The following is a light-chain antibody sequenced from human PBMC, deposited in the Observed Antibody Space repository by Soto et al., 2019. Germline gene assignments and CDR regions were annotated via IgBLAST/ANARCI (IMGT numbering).Light chain of an antibody. CDR2: QVN. CDR3: SSYTTSGTRV. CDR1: SSDVGAYNY. V-gene: IGLV2-14*01. J-gene: IGLJ3*02. Sequence: QSALTQPASVSGSPGQSITISCTGTSSDVGAYNYVSWYQQHPDKAPKLMISQVNNRPSGVSNRFSGSKSGSTASLTISGHQAEDEDYYYCSSYTTSGTRVFGGGTQLTVL.